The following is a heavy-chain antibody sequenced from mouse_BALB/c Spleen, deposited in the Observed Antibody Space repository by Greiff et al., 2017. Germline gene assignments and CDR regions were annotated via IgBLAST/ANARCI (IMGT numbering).Heavy chain of an antibody. V-gene: IGHV1-9*01. Sequence: QVQLQQSGAELMKPGASVKISCKATGYTFSSYWIEWVKQRPGHGLEWIGEILPGSGSTNYNEKFKGKATFTADTSSNTAYMQLSSLTSEDSAVYYCARGLYYGSMGNWGQGTTLTVSS. CDR2: ILPGSGST. CDR3: ARGLYYGSMGN. D-gene: IGHD1-1*01. CDR1: GYTFSSYW. J-gene: IGHJ2*01.